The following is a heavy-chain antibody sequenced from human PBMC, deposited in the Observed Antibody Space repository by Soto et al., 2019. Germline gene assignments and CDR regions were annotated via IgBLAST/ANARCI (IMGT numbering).Heavy chain of an antibody. D-gene: IGHD3-3*01. V-gene: IGHV3-33*01. Sequence: QVQLVESGGGVVQPGRSLRLSCAASGFTFSSYGMHWVHQAPGKGLEWVAVIWYDGSNKYYADSVKGRFTISRDNSKNTLYLQMNSLRAEDTAVYYCARGDVLRFLEWALDYWGQGTLVTVSS. J-gene: IGHJ4*02. CDR3: ARGDVLRFLEWALDY. CDR2: IWYDGSNK. CDR1: GFTFSSYG.